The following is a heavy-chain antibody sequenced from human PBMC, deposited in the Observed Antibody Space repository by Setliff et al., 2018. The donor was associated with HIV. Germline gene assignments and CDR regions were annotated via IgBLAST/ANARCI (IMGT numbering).Heavy chain of an antibody. D-gene: IGHD3-10*01. Sequence: SETLSLTCAVSGYSISSGCYWGWIRQPPGKGLEWIGSMYHTGSTYYSPSLNSRFTISVDTSKNQFSLKLRSVTAADTAVYYCARQPLYNDYYFYYMDVWGKGTTVTV. CDR1: GYSISSGCY. V-gene: IGHV4-38-2*01. J-gene: IGHJ6*03. CDR3: ARQPLYNDYYFYYMDV. CDR2: MYHTGST.